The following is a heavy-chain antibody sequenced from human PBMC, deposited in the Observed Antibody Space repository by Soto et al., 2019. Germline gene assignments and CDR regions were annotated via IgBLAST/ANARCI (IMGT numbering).Heavy chain of an antibody. CDR1: AGMPRPYC. J-gene: IGHJ6*02. CDR2: IYYSGST. V-gene: IGHV4-59*01. Sequence: SAGMPRPYCRRGCRQLLGKGLEWIGYIYYSGSTNYNPSLKSRVTISVDTSKNQFSLKLSSVTAADTTVYYCARGNYYFWRGYVACFGMAVWGLLPTVTVS. D-gene: IGHD3-3*01. CDR3: ARGNYYFWRGYVACFGMAV.